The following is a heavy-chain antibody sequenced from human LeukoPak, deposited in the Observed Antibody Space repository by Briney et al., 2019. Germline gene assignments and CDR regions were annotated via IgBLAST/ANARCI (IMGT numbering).Heavy chain of an antibody. V-gene: IGHV4-59*01. CDR2: IYYSGST. Sequence: SETLSLTCTVSVGSIRSCYWSWIQQPPGKGLEGIGYIYYSGSTNYNPSLKSRVTISLDTSKNQFSLKLSSVTAADTAVYYCARDTPYRGYEVFDYWGQGTLVTVSS. J-gene: IGHJ4*02. CDR1: VGSIRSCY. CDR3: ARDTPYRGYEVFDY. D-gene: IGHD5-12*01.